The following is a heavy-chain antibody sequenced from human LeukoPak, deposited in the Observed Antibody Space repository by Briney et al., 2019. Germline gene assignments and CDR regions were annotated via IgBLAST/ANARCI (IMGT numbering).Heavy chain of an antibody. J-gene: IGHJ6*02. D-gene: IGHD6-6*01. CDR1: GGSISSYY. Sequence: KASETLSLTCTVSGGSISSYYWSWIRQPAGKGLEWIGRIYTSGSTNYNPSLKSRVTMSVDTSKNQFSLKLSSVTAADTAVYYCARDWYSSSSGDYYYGMDVWGQGTTVTVSS. V-gene: IGHV4-4*07. CDR2: IYTSGST. CDR3: ARDWYSSSSGDYYYGMDV.